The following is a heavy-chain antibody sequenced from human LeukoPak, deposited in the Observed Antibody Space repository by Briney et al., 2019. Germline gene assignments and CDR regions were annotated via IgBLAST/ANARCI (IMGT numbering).Heavy chain of an antibody. CDR1: GYTFTGYY. Sequence: GASVKVSCKASGYTFTGYYMHWVRQAPGQGLEWMGRIIPILGIANYAQKFQGRVTITADKSTSTAYMELSSLRSEDTAVYYCARDRFNWNEPGVSDYWGQGTLVTVSS. J-gene: IGHJ4*02. CDR2: IIPILGIA. CDR3: ARDRFNWNEPGVSDY. V-gene: IGHV1-69*04. D-gene: IGHD1-1*01.